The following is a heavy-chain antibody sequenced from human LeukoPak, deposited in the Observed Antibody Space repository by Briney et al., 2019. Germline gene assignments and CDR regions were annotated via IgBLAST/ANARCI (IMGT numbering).Heavy chain of an antibody. J-gene: IGHJ5*02. CDR3: ATSPGGWFGEFVGFFDP. V-gene: IGHV3-66*02. CDR2: FYIGGST. D-gene: IGHD3-10*01. Sequence: GGSLRLSCAASGFIVSSKYMGWVRQAPGKGLGWGSVFYIGGSTKYADSVKGRFTISRDNSKNTLYLQMNSLRPEDTAVYYCATSPGGWFGEFVGFFDPWGQGTLVTVSS. CDR1: GFIVSSKY.